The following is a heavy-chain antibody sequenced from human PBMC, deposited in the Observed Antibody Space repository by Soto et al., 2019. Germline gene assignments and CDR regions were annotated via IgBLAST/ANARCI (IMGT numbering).Heavy chain of an antibody. Sequence: SETLSLTCTVSGGSMSSQYWSWIRQPPGKGLEWIGYIYYSGTTTYNPSLKSRVTISVDTSKNQFSLKLSSVTAADTAVYYCARNKVLFCTNGVCRFYFDYWGQGTLVTVS. CDR2: IYYSGTT. V-gene: IGHV4-59*11. CDR3: ARNKVLFCTNGVCRFYFDY. J-gene: IGHJ4*02. D-gene: IGHD2-8*01. CDR1: GGSMSSQY.